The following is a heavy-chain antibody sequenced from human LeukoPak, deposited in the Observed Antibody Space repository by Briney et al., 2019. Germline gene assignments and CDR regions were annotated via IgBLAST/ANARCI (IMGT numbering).Heavy chain of an antibody. V-gene: IGHV3-21*01. D-gene: IGHD4-17*01. CDR1: GFTFSSYS. J-gene: IGHJ4*02. CDR2: SSSSSSYI. Sequence: VKPGGSLRLSCAASGFTFSSYSMNWVRQAPGKGPEWVSSSSSSSSYIYYADSVKGRFTISRDNAKNSLYLQMNSLRAEDTAVYYCARESEMLGYGDYGVDYWGQGTLVTVSS. CDR3: ARESEMLGYGDYGVDY.